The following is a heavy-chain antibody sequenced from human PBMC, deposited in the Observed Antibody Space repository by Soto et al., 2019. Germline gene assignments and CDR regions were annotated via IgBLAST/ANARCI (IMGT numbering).Heavy chain of an antibody. Sequence: GGSLRLSCAASGFTFSNYWINWVRQAPGEGLEWVANINEHGSEMHYVDSVKGRFTISRDNAKNSVYLQMNSPRAEDTAVYYCLSFWTDSWGQGSLVTAPQ. D-gene: IGHD1-1*01. CDR3: LSFWTDS. CDR2: INEHGSEM. J-gene: IGHJ4*02. V-gene: IGHV3-7*03. CDR1: GFTFSNYW.